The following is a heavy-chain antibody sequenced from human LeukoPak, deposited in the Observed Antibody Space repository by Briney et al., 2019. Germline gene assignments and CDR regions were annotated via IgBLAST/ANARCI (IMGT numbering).Heavy chain of an antibody. CDR2: IWYDGSNK. J-gene: IGHJ4*02. CDR3: AKGSSGWYGPLDY. V-gene: IGHV3-33*06. Sequence: PGRSLRLSCAASGFTFSSYGMHWVRQAPGKGLEWVAVIWYDGSNKYYADSVKGRFTISRDNSKNMLYLQMNSLRAEDTAVYYCAKGSSGWYGPLDYWGQGTLVTVSS. D-gene: IGHD6-19*01. CDR1: GFTFSSYG.